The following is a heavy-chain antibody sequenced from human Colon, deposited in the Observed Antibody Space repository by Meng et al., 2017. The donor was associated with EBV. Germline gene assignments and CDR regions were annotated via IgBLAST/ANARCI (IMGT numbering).Heavy chain of an antibody. D-gene: IGHD3-10*02. J-gene: IGHJ4*02. CDR2: ASYSGGQT. CDR1: GFCFDNYD. CDR3: AKHYVRSHDY. Sequence: EVWVVGAGGGVVQAGGFLGLSCATSGFCFDNYDISWVRQAPGKGLEWVSAASYSGGQTYYADSVKGRFTVSRDNSKSTVYLQMDSLRVEDTAIYYCAKHYVRSHDYWGQGTLVTVSS. V-gene: IGHV3-23*04.